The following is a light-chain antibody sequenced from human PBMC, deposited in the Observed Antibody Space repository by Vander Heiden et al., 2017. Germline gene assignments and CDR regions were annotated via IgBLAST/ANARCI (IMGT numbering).Light chain of an antibody. CDR3: QKYNSAPRK. CDR2: AAS. J-gene: IGKJ1*01. V-gene: IGKV1-27*01. Sequence: DIQMTQSPSSLSASVGDRVTITCRASQGISNYLAWYQQKPGKVPKLLIYAASTVQSGGSARFSGSGSGTDFTLTISSLQPEDVATYYWQKYNSAPRKFGQGTKVEIK. CDR1: QGISNY.